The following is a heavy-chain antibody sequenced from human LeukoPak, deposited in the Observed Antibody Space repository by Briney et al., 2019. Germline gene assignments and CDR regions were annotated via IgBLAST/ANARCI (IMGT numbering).Heavy chain of an antibody. CDR3: ARVSNAYDYYYMDV. J-gene: IGHJ6*03. V-gene: IGHV3-48*01. Sequence: PGGSLRLPCAASGFTFSIYSMNWVRQAPGKGLEWVSYISSSSSSIYYADSVKGRFTISRDNAKNSLYLQMNSLRAEDTAVYYCARVSNAYDYYYMDVWGKGTTVTVSS. CDR1: GFTFSIYS. CDR2: ISSSSSSI. D-gene: IGHD2-8*01.